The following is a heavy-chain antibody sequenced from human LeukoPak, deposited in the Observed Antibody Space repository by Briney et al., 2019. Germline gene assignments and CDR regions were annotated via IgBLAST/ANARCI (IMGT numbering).Heavy chain of an antibody. J-gene: IGHJ2*01. CDR2: INHSGST. Sequence: SETLSLTCAVYGGSFSGYYWSWIRQPPGKGLEWIGEINHSGSTNYNPSLKSRVTISVDTSKNQVSLKLSSVTAADTAVYYCARGATMIVVVITSRAPRYFDLWGRGTLVTVSS. V-gene: IGHV4-34*01. CDR3: ARGATMIVVVITSRAPRYFDL. CDR1: GGSFSGYY. D-gene: IGHD3-22*01.